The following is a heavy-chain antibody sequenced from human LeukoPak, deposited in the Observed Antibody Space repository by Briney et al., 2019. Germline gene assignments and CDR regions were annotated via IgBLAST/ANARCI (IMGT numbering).Heavy chain of an antibody. Sequence: GGSLRLSCTPSGFNFSDSRMTWVRQAPGKGLEWVTNINRDGTEKRFLASVEGRFTISRDNAKNSLDLQMRSLRPQDAAVYFCVRGDWYFDYWGQGILVTVSA. CDR3: VRGDWYFDY. V-gene: IGHV3-7*04. CDR2: INRDGTEK. CDR1: GFNFSDSR. D-gene: IGHD2-21*01. J-gene: IGHJ4*02.